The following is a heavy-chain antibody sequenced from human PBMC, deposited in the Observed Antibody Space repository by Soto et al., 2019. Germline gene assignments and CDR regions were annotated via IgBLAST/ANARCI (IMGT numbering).Heavy chain of an antibody. Sequence: QVQLQESGPGLVKPSGTLSLTCAVSGGSISSSNWWSWVRQPPGKGLEWIGEIYHSGSTNYNPSLKIRVTISVDKSKNQFSLKLSSVTAADTAVYYCARLRDYGDYSPAYYYYGMDVWGQGTTVTVSS. CDR2: IYHSGST. CDR3: ARLRDYGDYSPAYYYYGMDV. J-gene: IGHJ6*02. D-gene: IGHD4-17*01. V-gene: IGHV4-4*02. CDR1: GGSISSSNW.